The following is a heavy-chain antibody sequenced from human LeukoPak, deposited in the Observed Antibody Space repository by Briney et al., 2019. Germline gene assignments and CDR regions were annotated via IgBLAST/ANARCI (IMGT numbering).Heavy chain of an antibody. J-gene: IGHJ4*02. CDR2: IYYSGST. V-gene: IGHV4-59*01. CDR3: ASNSFDYYGSGSYSVDY. Sequence: SETLSLTRTVSGGSISSYYWSWIRQPPGKGLEWIGYIYYSGSTNYKPSLKSRVTISVDTSKNQFSLKLSSVTAADTAVYYCASNSFDYYGSGSYSVDYWGQGTLVTVSS. D-gene: IGHD3-10*01. CDR1: GGSISSYY.